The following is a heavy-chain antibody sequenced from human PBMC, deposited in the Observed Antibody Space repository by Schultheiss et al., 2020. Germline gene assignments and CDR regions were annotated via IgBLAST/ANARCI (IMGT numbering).Heavy chain of an antibody. Sequence: ASVKVSCKASGYTFTSYYMHWVRQAPGQGLEWMGIINPSGGSTSYAQKFQGRVTMTTDTSTSTAYMELRSLRSDDTAVYYCARDWGIAAAGMFGYYYGMDVWGKGTTVTVAS. CDR2: INPSGGST. D-gene: IGHD6-13*01. CDR3: ARDWGIAAAGMFGYYYGMDV. J-gene: IGHJ6*04. CDR1: GYTFTSYY. V-gene: IGHV1-46*01.